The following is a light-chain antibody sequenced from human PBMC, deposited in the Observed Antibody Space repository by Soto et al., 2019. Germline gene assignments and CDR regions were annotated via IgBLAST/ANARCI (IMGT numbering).Light chain of an antibody. V-gene: IGLV2-8*01. Sequence: QSALTQPPSASGFPGQSVTISCTGTSSDVGGYNYVSWYQQHPGKAPKLMIYEVSKRPTGVPDRFSGSKSGNTASLTVSGLQAEDEADYYCSSYAGSNTPVVVGGGTQLTVL. CDR1: SSDVGGYNY. CDR3: SSYAGSNTPVV. CDR2: EVS. J-gene: IGLJ2*01.